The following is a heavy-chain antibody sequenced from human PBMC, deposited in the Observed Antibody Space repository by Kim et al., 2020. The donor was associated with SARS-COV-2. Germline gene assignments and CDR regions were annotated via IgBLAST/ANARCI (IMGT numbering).Heavy chain of an antibody. CDR2: IYYSGST. D-gene: IGHD6-19*01. CDR3: ARGRGRIAVADY. CDR1: GGSISSYY. V-gene: IGHV4-59*13. J-gene: IGHJ4*02. Sequence: SETLSLTCTVSGGSISSYYWSWIRQPPGKGLEWIGYIYYSGSTNYNPSLKSRVTISVDTSKNQFSLKLSSVTAADTAVYYCARGRGRIAVADYWGQGTLVTVSS.